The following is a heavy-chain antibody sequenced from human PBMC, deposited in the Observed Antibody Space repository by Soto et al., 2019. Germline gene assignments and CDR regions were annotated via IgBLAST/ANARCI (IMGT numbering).Heavy chain of an antibody. J-gene: IGHJ4*02. CDR2: ISSSSSYI. Sequence: GGSLRLSCAASGFTFSNYNMNWVRQVPGKGLEWVSSISSSSSYIYYADSVKGRFTISRDNAKNSLYLQMNSLRAEDTAVYYCAKTIRGGYSSSWYYFDYWGQGTLVTVSS. D-gene: IGHD6-13*01. V-gene: IGHV3-21*04. CDR3: AKTIRGGYSSSWYYFDY. CDR1: GFTFSNYN.